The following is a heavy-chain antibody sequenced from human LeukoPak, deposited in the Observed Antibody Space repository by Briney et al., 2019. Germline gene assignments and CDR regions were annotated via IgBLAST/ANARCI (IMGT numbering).Heavy chain of an antibody. D-gene: IGHD3-10*01. J-gene: IGHJ3*02. CDR3: ARESYVGAFDI. V-gene: IGHV3-11*01. CDR1: GFTFSDYY. Sequence: GGSLRLSCAASGFTFSDYYMSWIRQAPGKGLEWVSYISSSGSTIYYANSVKGRFTISRDNAKNSLYLQMNSLRAEDTAVYYCARESYVGAFDIWGQGTMVTVSS. CDR2: ISSSGSTI.